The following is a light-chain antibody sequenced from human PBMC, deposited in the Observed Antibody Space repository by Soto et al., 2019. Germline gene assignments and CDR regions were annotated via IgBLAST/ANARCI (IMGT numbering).Light chain of an antibody. CDR2: DVR. Sequence: QSALTQPASVSGSPGQSITISCTGTSSDIGGYNYISWYQQLPGKAPKFIIYDVRNWPSGVSNRFSGSRSGNTASLTISGLQAEDEADYYCSSYTSSSTVIFGGGTKVTVL. V-gene: IGLV2-14*01. CDR1: SSDIGGYNY. CDR3: SSYTSSSTVI. J-gene: IGLJ2*01.